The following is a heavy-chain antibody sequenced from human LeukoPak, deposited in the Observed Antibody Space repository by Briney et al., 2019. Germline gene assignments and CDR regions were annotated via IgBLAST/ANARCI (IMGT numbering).Heavy chain of an antibody. CDR1: GFTFSDYY. V-gene: IGHV3-20*04. CDR3: ARGMITFGGVIAYYFDY. J-gene: IGHJ4*02. D-gene: IGHD3-16*02. Sequence: PGGSLRLSCAASGFTFSDYYMSWIRQAPGKGLEWVSGINWNGGSTGYADSVKGRFTISRDNAKDSLYLQMNSLRAEDTALYYCARGMITFGGVIAYYFDYWGQGTLVTVSS. CDR2: INWNGGST.